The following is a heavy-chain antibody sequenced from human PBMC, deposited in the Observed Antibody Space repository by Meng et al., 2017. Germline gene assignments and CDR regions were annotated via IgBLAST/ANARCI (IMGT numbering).Heavy chain of an antibody. J-gene: IGHJ4*02. V-gene: IGHV4-34*01. CDR2: INHSGST. CDR3: SRAKGRDGYNFG. D-gene: IGHD5-24*01. CDR1: GGSFSGYY. Sequence: SETLSLTCAVYGGSFSGYYWSWIRQPPGKGLEGIGEINHSGSTNYNPSPKSRFTISRDNAKNSLYLQMNSLRAEDTAVYYWSRAKGRDGYNFGWGQGTLVTVSS.